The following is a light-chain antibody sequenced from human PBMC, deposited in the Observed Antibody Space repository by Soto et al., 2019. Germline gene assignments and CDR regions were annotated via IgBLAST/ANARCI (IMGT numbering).Light chain of an antibody. Sequence: QSALTQPASVSGSPGQSITISCTGTSSDVGSYNLVSWYQQPPGEAPKLMIYEGSKRPSGVSNRFSGSKSGNTASLTISGLQAEDEADYYCSSYAGSGTWVFGGGTKRPS. V-gene: IGLV2-23*01. J-gene: IGLJ3*02. CDR2: EGS. CDR1: SSDVGSYNL. CDR3: SSYAGSGTWV.